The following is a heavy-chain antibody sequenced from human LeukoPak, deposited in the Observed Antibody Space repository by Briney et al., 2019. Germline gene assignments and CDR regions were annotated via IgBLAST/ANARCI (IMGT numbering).Heavy chain of an antibody. J-gene: IGHJ4*02. CDR1: GFNFSIYS. D-gene: IGHD1-7*01. CDR3: AKHNWNYG. V-gene: IGHV3-30*02. CDR2: IRYDGSNK. Sequence: PGGSLRLSCAASGFNFSIYSMNWVRQAPGKGLEWVAFIRYDGSNKYYADSVKGRFTISRDNSKNTLYLQMNSLRAEDTAVYYCAKHNWNYGWGQGTLVTVSS.